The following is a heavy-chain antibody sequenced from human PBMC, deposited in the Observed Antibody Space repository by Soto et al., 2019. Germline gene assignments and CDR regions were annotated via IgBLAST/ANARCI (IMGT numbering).Heavy chain of an antibody. J-gene: IGHJ4*02. CDR3: TKGGIPRRYNIPRVDGDS. CDR2: ISGGGATS. V-gene: IGHV3-23*01. Sequence: EVHLLESGGDLVQGGGSLRLSCAASGFIFKNYAMSGFRQPPGKGLEWVAAISGGGATSYYPDSVKGRFTISRDNSKNTLYLQMNNLRADDTAVYYCTKGGIPRRYNIPRVDGDSWGQGSLVRVSS. CDR1: GFIFKNYA. D-gene: IGHD1-1*01.